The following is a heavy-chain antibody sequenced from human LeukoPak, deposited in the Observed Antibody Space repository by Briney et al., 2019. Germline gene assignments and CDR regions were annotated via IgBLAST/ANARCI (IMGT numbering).Heavy chain of an antibody. V-gene: IGHV3-20*04. CDR2: INWNGGST. CDR3: ARDPWGTEENWNYGWFDP. Sequence: GGSLRLSCAASGFTFDDYGMSWVRQAPGKRLEWVSGINWNGGSTGYADSVKGRFTISRDNAKNSLYLQMNSLRAEDTALYYCARDPWGTEENWNYGWFDPWGQGTLVTVSS. CDR1: GFTFDDYG. J-gene: IGHJ5*02. D-gene: IGHD1-7*01.